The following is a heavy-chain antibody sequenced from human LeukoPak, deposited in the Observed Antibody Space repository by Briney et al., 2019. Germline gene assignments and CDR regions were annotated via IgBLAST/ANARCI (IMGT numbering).Heavy chain of an antibody. D-gene: IGHD7-27*01. Sequence: SETLSLTCTVSGGSISYYYWSWIRQSPGKGLEWISYIYYTETSYNPSLKSRVTISADTSKNQFSLKLYSVTAADTAVYYCATRKLGNDYWGQGTLVTVSS. CDR2: IYYTET. CDR3: ATRKLGNDY. J-gene: IGHJ4*02. V-gene: IGHV4-59*01. CDR1: GGSISYYY.